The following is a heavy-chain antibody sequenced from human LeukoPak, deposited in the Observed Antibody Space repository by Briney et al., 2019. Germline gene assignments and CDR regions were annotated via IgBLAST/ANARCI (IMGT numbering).Heavy chain of an antibody. Sequence: PGGSLRLSCAASGFTFTIFEMNWVRQGPGKGLEWVSYISYSGSTTSYADSVKGRFTISRDNAKNSLYLQMNSLRAEDTAVYYCARAGPPAFDPWGQGTLVTVSS. CDR1: GFTFTIFE. CDR3: ARAGPPAFDP. J-gene: IGHJ5*02. V-gene: IGHV3-48*03. CDR2: ISYSGSTT.